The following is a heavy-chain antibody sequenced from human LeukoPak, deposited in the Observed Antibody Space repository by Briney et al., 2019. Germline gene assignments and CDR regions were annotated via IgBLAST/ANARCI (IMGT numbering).Heavy chain of an antibody. D-gene: IGHD5-24*01. J-gene: IGHJ6*02. CDR1: GFTFSSYS. CDR2: ISSSSSYI. V-gene: IGHV3-21*01. CDR3: ARRMRLQFRGLYYYYGMDV. Sequence: GGSLRLSCAASGFTFSSYSMNWVRQAPGKGLEWVSSISSSSSYIYYADSVKGRFTISRDNAKNSLYLQMNSLRAEDTAVYYCARRMRLQFRGLYYYYGMDVWGQGTTVTVSS.